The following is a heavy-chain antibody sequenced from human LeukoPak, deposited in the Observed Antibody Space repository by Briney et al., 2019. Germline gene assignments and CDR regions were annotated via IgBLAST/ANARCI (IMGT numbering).Heavy chain of an antibody. CDR3: TTDIDYVFAFDI. CDR2: IKSEADGRTT. Sequence: KPGGSLRLSCAASGFTFSNVWMSWVRQAPGKGLEWVGRIKSEADGRTTDYAAPVKGRFTISRDDSKNTLYLQMNSLKTEDTAVYYCTTDIDYVFAFDIWGQGTMVTVSS. CDR1: GFTFSNVW. V-gene: IGHV3-15*01. D-gene: IGHD4-17*01. J-gene: IGHJ3*02.